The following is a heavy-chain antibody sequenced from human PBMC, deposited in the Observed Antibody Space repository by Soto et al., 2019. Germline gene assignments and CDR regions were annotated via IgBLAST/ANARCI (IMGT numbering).Heavy chain of an antibody. D-gene: IGHD3-22*01. V-gene: IGHV4-31*03. J-gene: IGHJ5*02. CDR2: IYYSGST. CDR1: GGSISSGGYY. CDR3: ARGSYYDSSGYYGP. Sequence: QVQLQESGPGLVKPSQTLSLTCTVSGGSISSGGYYWSWIRQHPGKGLEWIGYIYYSGSTYYNPYRKGRVTXXVXTXKNQFSLKLSSVTAADTAVYYCARGSYYDSSGYYGPWGQGTLVTVSS.